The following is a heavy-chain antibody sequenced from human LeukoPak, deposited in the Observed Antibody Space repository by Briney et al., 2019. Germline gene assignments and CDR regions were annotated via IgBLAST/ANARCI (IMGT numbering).Heavy chain of an antibody. J-gene: IGHJ4*02. V-gene: IGHV4-34*01. Sequence: SETLSLTCAVYGGSFSGYYWSWIRQPPGKGLEWIGEINHSGSTNYNPSLKSRVTISVDTSKNQFSLKLSSVTAADTAVYYCARSLDYGGIGFDYWGQGTLVTVSS. CDR3: ARSLDYGGIGFDY. D-gene: IGHD4-23*01. CDR2: INHSGST. CDR1: GGSFSGYY.